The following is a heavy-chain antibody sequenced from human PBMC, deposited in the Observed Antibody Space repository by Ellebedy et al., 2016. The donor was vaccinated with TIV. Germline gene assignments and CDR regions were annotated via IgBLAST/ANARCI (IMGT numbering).Heavy chain of an antibody. D-gene: IGHD2-15*01. CDR3: AKDRYCSGGICYWADY. V-gene: IGHV3-48*01. CDR2: ISSGSSII. J-gene: IGHJ4*02. Sequence: GESLKISCAASRFTFSSYSMNWVRQAPGKGPEWVSYISSGSSIIYYADSVKGRFTISRDDAKNSLYLQMDSLRAEDTAVYYCAKDRYCSGGICYWADYWGQGTQVTVSS. CDR1: RFTFSSYS.